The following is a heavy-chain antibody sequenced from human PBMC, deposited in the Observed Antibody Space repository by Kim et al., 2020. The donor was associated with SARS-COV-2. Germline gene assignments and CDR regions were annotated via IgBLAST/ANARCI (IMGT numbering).Heavy chain of an antibody. V-gene: IGHV4-34*01. Sequence: STTYNPSLKSRVTISVDTSKNPFSLKLSSVTAADTAVYYCAREVDWYFDLWGRGTLVTVSS. CDR3: AREVDWYFDL. CDR2: ST. D-gene: IGHD1-26*01. J-gene: IGHJ2*01.